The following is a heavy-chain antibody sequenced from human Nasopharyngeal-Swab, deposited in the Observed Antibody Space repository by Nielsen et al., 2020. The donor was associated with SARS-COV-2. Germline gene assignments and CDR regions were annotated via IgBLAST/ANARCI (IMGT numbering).Heavy chain of an antibody. CDR3: ARARGAYGDYYYYYTDV. J-gene: IGHJ6*03. Sequence: QTRSLTCAISGDSVSSSSAAWNWIRQSPSRGLEWLGRTYYRSKWYNDYAVSVKSRITINPDTSKNQFSLHLNSVTPEDTAVYYCARARGAYGDYYYYYTDVWGKGATVTVSS. V-gene: IGHV6-1*01. CDR2: TYYRSKWYN. CDR1: GDSVSSSSAA. D-gene: IGHD4-17*01.